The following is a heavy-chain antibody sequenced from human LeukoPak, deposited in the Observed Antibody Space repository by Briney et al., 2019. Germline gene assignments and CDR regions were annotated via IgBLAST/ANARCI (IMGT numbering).Heavy chain of an antibody. CDR1: GFTFSSYE. V-gene: IGHV3-48*03. J-gene: IGHJ4*02. D-gene: IGHD1-26*01. CDR3: ARGLGELLLGY. Sequence: GGSLRLSCAASGFTFSSYEMNWVRQAPGKGLEWVSYISSSGSTIYYADSVKGRFTISRDNAKNSLYLQMNSLRAEDTAVYYCARGLGELLLGYWGQGTLVTVSS. CDR2: ISSSGSTI.